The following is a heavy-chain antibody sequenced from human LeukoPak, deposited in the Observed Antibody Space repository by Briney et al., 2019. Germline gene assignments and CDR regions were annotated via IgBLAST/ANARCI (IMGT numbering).Heavy chain of an antibody. CDR1: GFIFDDYA. Sequence: SGGSPRLSCAAPGFIFDDYAIHWVRQAPGKGLEWVSLISGDGGSTFYADSVKGRFTISRDNSKNSLYLQMSSLRSEDTALYYCARESERSGWYDYWGQGTLVTVSS. J-gene: IGHJ4*02. CDR3: ARESERSGWYDY. CDR2: ISGDGGST. V-gene: IGHV3-43*02. D-gene: IGHD6-19*01.